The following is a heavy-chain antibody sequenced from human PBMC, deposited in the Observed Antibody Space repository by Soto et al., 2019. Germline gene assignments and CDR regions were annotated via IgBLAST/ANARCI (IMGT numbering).Heavy chain of an antibody. V-gene: IGHV3-74*03. CDR1: GLTLSNYW. CDR3: AKVKGGSGARGDPLDL. J-gene: IGHJ5*02. Sequence: EVQLVESGGGPVQAGGSLRLSCAASGLTLSNYWMQWVRQGPGKGLVWVAHINSDGITTKYAESVKGRFTISRDDAKNMRYLQMNSLRHDDTAVYYCAKVKGGSGARGDPLDLWGQGILVTVSS. D-gene: IGHD2-15*01. CDR2: INSDGITT.